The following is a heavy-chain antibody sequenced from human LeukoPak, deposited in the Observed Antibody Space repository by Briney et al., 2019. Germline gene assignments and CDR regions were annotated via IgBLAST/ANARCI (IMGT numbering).Heavy chain of an antibody. J-gene: IGHJ4*02. CDR3: AAGAKGRYYFDY. CDR2: INTDGGSL. Sequence: RGSLRLSCAASGFTFSSYWMYWVRQAPGKGPVWVARINTDGGSLNYADSVKGRFTISRDNAKNTLYLQMNSLGAEDTAVYYCAAGAKGRYYFDYWGQGTLVTVSS. CDR1: GFTFSSYW. D-gene: IGHD1-26*01. V-gene: IGHV3-74*01.